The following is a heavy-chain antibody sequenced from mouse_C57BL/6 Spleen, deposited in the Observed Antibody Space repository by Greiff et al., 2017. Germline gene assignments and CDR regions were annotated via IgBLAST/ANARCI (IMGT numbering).Heavy chain of an antibody. CDR3: AKIYYGNYVDY. V-gene: IGHV1-42*01. CDR1: GYSFTGYY. D-gene: IGHD2-1*01. CDR2: INPSTGGT. Sequence: VQLKQSGPELVKPGASVKISCKASGYSFTGYYMNWVKQSPEKSLEWIGEINPSTGGTTYNQKFKAKATLTVDKSSSTAYMQLKSLTSEDSAVYYCAKIYYGNYVDYWGQGTTLTVSS. J-gene: IGHJ2*01.